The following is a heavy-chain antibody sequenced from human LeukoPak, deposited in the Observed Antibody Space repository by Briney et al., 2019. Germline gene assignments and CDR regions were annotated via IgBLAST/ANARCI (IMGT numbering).Heavy chain of an antibody. CDR3: ARGEDFWSGYYAGFDY. V-gene: IGHV4-59*01. Sequence: PSETLSLTCTVSGGSISSYYWSWIRQPPGKGLEWIGYIYYSGSTNYNPSLKSRVTISVDTSKNQFSLKLSSVTAADTAVYYCARGEDFWSGYYAGFDYWGQGTLVTVSS. J-gene: IGHJ4*02. CDR1: GGSISSYY. D-gene: IGHD3-3*01. CDR2: IYYSGST.